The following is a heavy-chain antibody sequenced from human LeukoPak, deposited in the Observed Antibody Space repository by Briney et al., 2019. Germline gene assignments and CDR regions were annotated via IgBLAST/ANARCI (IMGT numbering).Heavy chain of an antibody. Sequence: PSETLSLTCTVSGGSISSYYWSWIRQHPGKGLEWIGYIYYSGSTYYNPSLKSRVTISVDTSKNQFSLKLSSVTAADTAVYYCARGMKNASGWYGVDYWGQGTLVTVSS. J-gene: IGHJ4*02. V-gene: IGHV4-59*06. D-gene: IGHD6-19*01. CDR1: GGSISSYY. CDR3: ARGMKNASGWYGVDY. CDR2: IYYSGST.